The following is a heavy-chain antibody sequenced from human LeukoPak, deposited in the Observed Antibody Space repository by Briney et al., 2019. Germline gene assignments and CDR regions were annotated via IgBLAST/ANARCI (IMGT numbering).Heavy chain of an antibody. CDR3: ARAYYYDSSGYYRLMDY. V-gene: IGHV1-18*01. Sequence: ASVKVSCKASGYTFTSYGISWVRQAPGQGLEWMGWISAYNGNTNYAQKLQGRVTMTTDTSTSTAYMELRSLRSDDTAVCYCARAYYYDSSGYYRLMDYWGQGTLVTVSS. CDR2: ISAYNGNT. CDR1: GYTFTSYG. J-gene: IGHJ4*02. D-gene: IGHD3-22*01.